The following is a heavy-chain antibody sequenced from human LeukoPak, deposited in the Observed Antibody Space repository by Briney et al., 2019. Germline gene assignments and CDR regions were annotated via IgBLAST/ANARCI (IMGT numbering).Heavy chain of an antibody. J-gene: IGHJ4*02. CDR2: INHSGST. D-gene: IGHD3-3*01. CDR1: GGSISSGGYY. V-gene: IGHV4-31*03. Sequence: SQTLSLTCTVSGGSISSGGYYWSWIRQHPGKGLEWIGEINHSGSTNYNPSLKSRVTISVDTSKNQFSLKLSSVTAADTAVYYCARGSGYYDFWSGYLTYFDYWGQGTLVTVSS. CDR3: ARGSGYYDFWSGYLTYFDY.